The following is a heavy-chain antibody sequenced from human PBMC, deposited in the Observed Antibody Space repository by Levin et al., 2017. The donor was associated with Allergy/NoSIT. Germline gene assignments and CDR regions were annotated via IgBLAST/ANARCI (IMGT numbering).Heavy chain of an antibody. CDR1: GGSISTDNW. J-gene: IGHJ4*02. CDR3: ATGEGLFCSGVSCSYSFHY. Sequence: SETLSLTCAVSGGSISTDNWWSWIRQPPGKGLEWIGEIYRSGDTNHNPSLRSRVTMSVDKSKNHFSLTLSSVTAADTAVYYCATGEGLFCSGVSCSYSFHYWGQGALVTVSS. V-gene: IGHV4-4*02. CDR2: IYRSGDT. D-gene: IGHD3-9*01.